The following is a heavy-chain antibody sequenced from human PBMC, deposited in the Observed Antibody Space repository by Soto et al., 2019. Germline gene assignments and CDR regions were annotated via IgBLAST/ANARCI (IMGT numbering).Heavy chain of an antibody. Sequence: SETLSLTCTVSGGSISSYYWSWIRQPPGKGLEWIGYIYYSGSTNYNPSLKSRVTISVDTSKNQFSLKLSSVTAADTAVYYCARVGVSDFHYYYMDVWGKGTTVTVSS. CDR2: IYYSGST. V-gene: IGHV4-59*01. CDR3: ARVGVSDFHYYYMDV. CDR1: GGSISSYY. D-gene: IGHD3-3*01. J-gene: IGHJ6*03.